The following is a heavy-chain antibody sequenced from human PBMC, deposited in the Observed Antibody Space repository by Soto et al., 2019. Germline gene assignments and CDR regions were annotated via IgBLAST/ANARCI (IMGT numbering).Heavy chain of an antibody. V-gene: IGHV4-39*01. CDR2: IYYSGST. Sequence: PSETLSLTCTVSGGSISSSSYYWGWIRQPPGKGLEWIGSIYYSGSTYYNPSLKSRVTISVDTSKNQFSLKLSSVTAADTAVYYCERKKEAIVVVAEGFDYWGQGTLVTVSS. D-gene: IGHD2-15*01. J-gene: IGHJ4*02. CDR3: ERKKEAIVVVAEGFDY. CDR1: GGSISSSSYY.